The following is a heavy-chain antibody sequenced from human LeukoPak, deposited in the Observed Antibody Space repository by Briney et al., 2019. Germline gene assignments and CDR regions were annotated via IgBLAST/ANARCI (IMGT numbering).Heavy chain of an antibody. Sequence: GGSLRLSCAASGFTFSSYAMSWVRQAPGKGLEWVAVIWYDGSNKYYADSVKGRFTISRDNSKNTLYLQMNSLRAEDTAVYYCARGIEGAMDFDYWGQGTLVTVSS. CDR1: GFTFSSYA. V-gene: IGHV3-33*08. D-gene: IGHD1-26*01. CDR3: ARGIEGAMDFDY. J-gene: IGHJ4*02. CDR2: IWYDGSNK.